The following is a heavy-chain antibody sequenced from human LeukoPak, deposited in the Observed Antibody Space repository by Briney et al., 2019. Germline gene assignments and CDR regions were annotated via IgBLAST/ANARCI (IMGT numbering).Heavy chain of an antibody. CDR1: GFTFSSYG. J-gene: IGHJ4*02. CDR3: ARDDRGLPPDY. D-gene: IGHD1-26*01. Sequence: GGSLRLSCAASGFTFSSYGMHWVRQAPGKGLEWVAVIWYDGSNKYYADSVKGRFTISRDNSKNTLYLQMNSLRAEDTAVYYCARDDRGLPPDYWGQGTLVTVSS. V-gene: IGHV3-33*01. CDR2: IWYDGSNK.